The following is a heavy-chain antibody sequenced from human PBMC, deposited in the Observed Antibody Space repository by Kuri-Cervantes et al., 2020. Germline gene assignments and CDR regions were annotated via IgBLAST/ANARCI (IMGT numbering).Heavy chain of an antibody. D-gene: IGHD3-22*01. CDR1: GGSISSGGYS. V-gene: IGHV4-61*02. CDR2: IYTSGST. CDR3: ARDYYDSSGTFDY. J-gene: IGHJ4*02. Sequence: SETLSLTCAVSGGSISSGGYSWSWIRQPPGKGLEWIGRIYTSGSTNYNPPLKSRVTMSVDTSKNQFSLKLSSVTAADTAVYYCARDYYDSSGTFDYWGQGTLVTVSS.